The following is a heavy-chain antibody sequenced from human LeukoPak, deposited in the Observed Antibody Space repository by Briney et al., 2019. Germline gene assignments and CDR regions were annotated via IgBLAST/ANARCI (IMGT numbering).Heavy chain of an antibody. CDR3: AKETIEYLWGTYFDY. J-gene: IGHJ4*02. V-gene: IGHV3-23*01. D-gene: IGHD3-16*01. CDR2: VSDSGATK. CDR1: GFTFSSYA. Sequence: GGSLRLTCAASGFTFSSYAMSWVRQAPGKGPEWVPIVSDSGATKYSADSVKGRFTISRDNSKNTLYLQMNSLRAEDTAVYYCAKETIEYLWGTYFDYWGQGTPVTVSS.